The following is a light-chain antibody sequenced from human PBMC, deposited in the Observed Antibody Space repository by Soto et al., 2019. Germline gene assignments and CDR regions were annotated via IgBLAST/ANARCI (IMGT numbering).Light chain of an antibody. CDR2: EAT. J-gene: IGLJ2*01. Sequence: QSALTQPASVSGSPGQSITISCTGTSSDVGSDNLVSWYQQHPGKAPKLMIYEATKRPSGVSDRVSASKSGNTASLTISALQAEDEAYYSCCSFAGGATLVFGGGTKLTVL. V-gene: IGLV2-23*02. CDR3: CSFAGGATLV. CDR1: SSDVGSDNL.